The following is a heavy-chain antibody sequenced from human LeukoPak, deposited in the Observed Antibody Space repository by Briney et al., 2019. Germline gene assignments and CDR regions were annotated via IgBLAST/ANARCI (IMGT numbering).Heavy chain of an antibody. D-gene: IGHD2-2*01. CDR1: GFTFSSYG. V-gene: IGHV3-33*01. CDR3: ARGHNSLVGYCSSTSCYAGVDAFDI. Sequence: PGGSLRLSCAASGFTFSSYGLHWVRQAPGKGLEWVAVIWYDGSNKYYADSVKGRFTISRDNSKHTLHLQMNSLRAEDTGVYYWARGHNSLVGYCSSTSCYAGVDAFDIWGQGTMVTVSS. CDR2: IWYDGSNK. J-gene: IGHJ3*02.